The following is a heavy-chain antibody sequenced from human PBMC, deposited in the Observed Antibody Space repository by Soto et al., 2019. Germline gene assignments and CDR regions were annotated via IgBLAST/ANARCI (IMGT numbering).Heavy chain of an antibody. CDR3: ATNRYCSSTSCFEGGYNWFDP. D-gene: IGHD2-2*01. Sequence: ASVKVSCKVSGYTLTELSMHWVRQAPGEGLEWMGGFDPEDGETIYAQKFQGRVTMTEDTSTDTAYMELSSLRSEDTAVYYCATNRYCSSTSCFEGGYNWFDPWGQGTLVTVSS. CDR2: FDPEDGET. J-gene: IGHJ5*02. CDR1: GYTLTELS. V-gene: IGHV1-24*01.